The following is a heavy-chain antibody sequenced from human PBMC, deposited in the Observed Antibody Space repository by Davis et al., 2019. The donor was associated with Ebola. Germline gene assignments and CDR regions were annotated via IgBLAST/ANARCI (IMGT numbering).Heavy chain of an antibody. Sequence: GGSLRLSCAASGFTFSSYWMSWVRQAPGKGLEWVANIKQDGSEKYYADSVKGRFTISRDNSKNTLYLQMNSLKTEDTAVYYCTTSERMITFGGVIVILDYWGQGTLVTVSS. J-gene: IGHJ4*02. V-gene: IGHV3-7*03. CDR2: IKQDGSEK. CDR3: TTSERMITFGGVIVILDY. CDR1: GFTFSSYW. D-gene: IGHD3-16*02.